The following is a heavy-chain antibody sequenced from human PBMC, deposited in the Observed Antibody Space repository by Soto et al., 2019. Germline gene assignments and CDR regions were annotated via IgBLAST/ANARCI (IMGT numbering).Heavy chain of an antibody. CDR3: ARLDYDILTGYSLVYYCGMDV. J-gene: IGHJ6*02. Sequence: GAALKTSNNDSGYSCTIYCISWVRQTPGKGLDWVGRIDPRDSYTNYSPSFPGHVTISADKSISTAYLQWSSLKASDTAMYYCARLDYDILTGYSLVYYCGMDVWGQGTTVTVSS. D-gene: IGHD3-9*01. V-gene: IGHV5-10-1*01. CDR1: GYSCTIYC. CDR2: IDPRDSYT.